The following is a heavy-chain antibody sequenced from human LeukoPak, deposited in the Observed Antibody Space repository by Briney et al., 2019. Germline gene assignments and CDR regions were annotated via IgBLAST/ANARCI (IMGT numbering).Heavy chain of an antibody. J-gene: IGHJ4*02. Sequence: GESLKISCKGSGYNFTSYWIGWVRQMPGKGLEWMGIIYPGDSDTRYSPSFQGQVTISADKSINTAYLQWSSLKASDTAMYYCATSESQTKFDYWGQGTLVTASS. V-gene: IGHV5-51*01. CDR3: ATSESQTKFDY. CDR1: GYNFTSYW. CDR2: IYPGDSDT. D-gene: IGHD1/OR15-1a*01.